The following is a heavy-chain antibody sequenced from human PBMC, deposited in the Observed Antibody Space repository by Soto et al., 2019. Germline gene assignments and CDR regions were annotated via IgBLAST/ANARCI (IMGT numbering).Heavy chain of an antibody. D-gene: IGHD1-1*01. Sequence: QVQLVESRGGVVQPGRSLRLSCAASGFTFSSYGMHWVRQAPGKGLEWVAVISYDGSNKYYADSVKGRFTISRDNSKNTLYLQMNSLRAEDTAVYYCAKLGVTTTDYFDYWGQGTLVTVSS. V-gene: IGHV3-30*18. CDR3: AKLGVTTTDYFDY. CDR1: GFTFSSYG. CDR2: ISYDGSNK. J-gene: IGHJ4*02.